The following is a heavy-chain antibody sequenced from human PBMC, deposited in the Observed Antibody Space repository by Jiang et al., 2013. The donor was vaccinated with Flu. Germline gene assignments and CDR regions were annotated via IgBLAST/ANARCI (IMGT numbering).Heavy chain of an antibody. CDR2: INHSGST. Sequence: LLKPSETLSLTCAVYGGSFSGYYWSWIRQPPGKGLEWIGEINHSGSTNYNPSLKSRVTISVDTSKNQFSLKLSSVTAADTAVYYCATETLSNFGVDRREGWFDPWGQGTLVTVSS. CDR3: ATETLSNFGVDRREGWFDP. V-gene: IGHV4-34*01. CDR1: GGSFSGYY. J-gene: IGHJ5*02. D-gene: IGHD3-3*01.